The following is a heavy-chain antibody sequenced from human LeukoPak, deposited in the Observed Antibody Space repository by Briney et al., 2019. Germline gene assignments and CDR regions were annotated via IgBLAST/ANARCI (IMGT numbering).Heavy chain of an antibody. CDR2: IANDGKDK. Sequence: SGGSLRLSCAASGFTFSRYGLHWVRQAPGKGLEWVAVIANDGKDKKYADSVKGRLTISRDNSKSTLYLQMNSLRAEDTAVYYCAKDQQVGAAAYYFDSWGQGTLVTLSS. CDR3: AKDQQVGAAAYYFDS. CDR1: GFTFSRYG. V-gene: IGHV3-30*18. D-gene: IGHD6-13*01. J-gene: IGHJ4*02.